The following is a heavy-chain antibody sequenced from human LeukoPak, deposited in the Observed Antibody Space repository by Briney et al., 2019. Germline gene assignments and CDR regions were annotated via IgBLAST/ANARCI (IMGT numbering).Heavy chain of an antibody. J-gene: IGHJ3*02. CDR3: ARPRVVAATVDAFDI. D-gene: IGHD2-15*01. Sequence: GASVKVSCKASGGTFSSYAISWVRQAPGQGLEWMGRIIPIFGTANYAQKFQGRVTITADESTSTAYMELSSLRSEDTAVYYCARPRVVAATVDAFDIWGQGTMVTVSS. V-gene: IGHV1-69*15. CDR2: IIPIFGTA. CDR1: GGTFSSYA.